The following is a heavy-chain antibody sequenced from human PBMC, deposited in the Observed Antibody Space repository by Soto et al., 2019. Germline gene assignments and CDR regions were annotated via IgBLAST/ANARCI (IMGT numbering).Heavy chain of an antibody. CDR2: IYYSGST. CDR3: ARAGLRSSWIAEYFQH. V-gene: IGHV4-31*03. D-gene: IGHD6-13*01. J-gene: IGHJ1*01. CDR1: GGSISSGGYY. Sequence: QVQLQESGPGLVKPSQTLSLTCTVSGGSISSGGYYWSWIRQHPGKGLEWIGYIYYSGSTYYNPSLKGRVTISVDTSKNQFSLKLSSVTAAATAVYYCARAGLRSSWIAEYFQHWGQGTLVTVSS.